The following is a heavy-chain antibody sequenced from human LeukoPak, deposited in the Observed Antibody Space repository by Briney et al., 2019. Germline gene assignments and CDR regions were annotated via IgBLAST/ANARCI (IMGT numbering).Heavy chain of an antibody. V-gene: IGHV3-21*01. J-gene: IGHJ4*02. Sequence: GGSLRLSCAASGFTFSSYSMNWVRQAPGKGLEWVSSISSSSSYIYYADSAKGRFTISRDNAKNSLYLQMNSLRAEDTAVYYCARARPLISELGFNDYWGQGTLVTVSS. CDR2: ISSSSSYI. D-gene: IGHD7-27*01. CDR3: ARARPLISELGFNDY. CDR1: GFTFSSYS.